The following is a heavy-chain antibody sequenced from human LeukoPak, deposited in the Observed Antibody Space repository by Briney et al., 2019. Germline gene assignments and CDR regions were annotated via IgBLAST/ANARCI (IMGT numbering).Heavy chain of an antibody. Sequence: SETLSLTCAVYGGSFSGYYWSWIRQSPGKGLEWIGEINHSGSTNYNPSLKSRVTISVDTSKNQFSLKLSSVTAADTAVYYCARVPPSGPSTLAWFDPWGQGTLVTVSS. CDR1: GGSFSGYY. J-gene: IGHJ5*02. CDR3: ARVPPSGPSTLAWFDP. CDR2: INHSGST. V-gene: IGHV4-34*01. D-gene: IGHD5/OR15-5a*01.